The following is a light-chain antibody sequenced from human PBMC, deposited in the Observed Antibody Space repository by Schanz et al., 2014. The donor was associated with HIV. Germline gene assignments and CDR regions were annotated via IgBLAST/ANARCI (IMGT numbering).Light chain of an antibody. CDR3: QQYNTNSYT. V-gene: IGKV1-27*01. Sequence: DIQMTQSPSSLSASVGDRVTITCRASQGIGNSLAWYQQKPGKVPSLLIYAASTLQFGVPSRFGGSGSGTEFTLTITSLQPDDFATYYCQQYNTNSYTFGPGTKLDLK. CDR2: AAS. J-gene: IGKJ2*01. CDR1: QGIGNS.